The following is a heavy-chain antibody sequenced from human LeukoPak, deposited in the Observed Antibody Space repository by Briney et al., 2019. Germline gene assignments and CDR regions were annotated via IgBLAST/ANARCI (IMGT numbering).Heavy chain of an antibody. Sequence: SVKVSCKASGGTFSSYAISWVRQAPGQGLEWMGGIIPIFGTANYAQKFQGRVTITADESTGTAYMELSSLRSEDTAVYYCASQVTIFGVVITPHYYYMDVWGKGTTVTVSS. CDR1: GGTFSSYA. CDR2: IIPIFGTA. CDR3: ASQVTIFGVVITPHYYYMDV. V-gene: IGHV1-69*13. J-gene: IGHJ6*03. D-gene: IGHD3-3*01.